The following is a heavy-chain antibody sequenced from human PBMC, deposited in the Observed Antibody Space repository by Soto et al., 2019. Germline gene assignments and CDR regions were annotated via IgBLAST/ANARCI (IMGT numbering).Heavy chain of an antibody. Sequence: PSETLSLTCDVSGGSIDNSHSFWGWVRQPPGRGLEFLGSVYYSGGTYYNPSLKSRVTVSVDTSKNQFSLKLRSVIVADTAVYHCARFVRSCSGTTCYTRADVWGQGTTVTVSS. CDR3: ARFVRSCSGTTCYTRADV. D-gene: IGHD2-2*02. CDR1: GGSIDNSHSF. CDR2: VYYSGGT. J-gene: IGHJ6*02. V-gene: IGHV4-39*07.